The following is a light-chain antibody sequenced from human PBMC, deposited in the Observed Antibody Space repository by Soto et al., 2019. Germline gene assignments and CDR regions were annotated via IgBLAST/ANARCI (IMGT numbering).Light chain of an antibody. Sequence: VLTQPPSVSGAPGQRVTISCTGSSSNIGAGYDVNWYQQLPGTAPKLLIFGDSNRPSGVPDRFSGSKSGTSASLAITGLQAADEADYYCQSSDSRLSGSDVFGTGTKVTVL. V-gene: IGLV1-40*01. CDR2: GDS. CDR3: QSSDSRLSGSDV. J-gene: IGLJ1*01. CDR1: SSNIGAGYD.